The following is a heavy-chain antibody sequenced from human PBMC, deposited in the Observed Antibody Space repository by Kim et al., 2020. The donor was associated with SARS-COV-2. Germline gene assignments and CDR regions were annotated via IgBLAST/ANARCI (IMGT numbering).Heavy chain of an antibody. V-gene: IGHV4-59*01. CDR2: IYYSGST. CDR3: ARSIAVDTQGALDY. D-gene: IGHD6-19*01. J-gene: IGHJ4*02. Sequence: SETLSLTCTVSGGSISSYYWSWIRQPPGKGLEWIGYIYYSGSTNYNPSLKSRVTISVDTSKNQFSLKLSSVTAADTAVYYCARSIAVDTQGALDYWGQGT. CDR1: GGSISSYY.